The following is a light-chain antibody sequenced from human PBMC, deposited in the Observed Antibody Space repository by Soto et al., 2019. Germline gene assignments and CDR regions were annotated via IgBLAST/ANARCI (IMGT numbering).Light chain of an antibody. Sequence: EIVLTQSPATLSLSTGERATLSCRASQSVSSYLAWYQQKPGKAPRLLIYDASTRATGIPARFSGSGSGTHFTLPISSLQPEDFAVYYCQQRSNWQTLTFGGGTKVEIK. CDR1: QSVSSY. CDR3: QQRSNWQTLT. V-gene: IGKV3-11*01. CDR2: DAS. J-gene: IGKJ4*01.